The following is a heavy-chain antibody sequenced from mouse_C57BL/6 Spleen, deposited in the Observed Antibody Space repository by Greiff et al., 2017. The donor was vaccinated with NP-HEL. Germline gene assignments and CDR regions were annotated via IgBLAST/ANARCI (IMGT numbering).Heavy chain of an antibody. CDR1: GFSFNTYA. J-gene: IGHJ2*01. V-gene: IGHV10-1*01. Sequence: EVKLEESGGGLVQPKGSLKLSCAASGFSFNTYAMNWVRQAPGKGLEWVARIRSKSNNYATYYADSVKDRFTISRDDSESMLYLQMNNLKTEDTAMYYCVRKSGPYYFDYWGQGTTLTVSS. CDR2: IRSKSNNYAT. CDR3: VRKSGPYYFDY.